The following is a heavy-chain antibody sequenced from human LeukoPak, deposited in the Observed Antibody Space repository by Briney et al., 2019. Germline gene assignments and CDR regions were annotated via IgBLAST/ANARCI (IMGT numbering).Heavy chain of an antibody. CDR3: ARPALVSSGAPRLAFDI. CDR2: ICCSGST. D-gene: IGHD6-6*01. V-gene: IGHV4-39*01. Sequence: SETLSLTCTVSGGSISSSSYYWGWIRQPPGKGLEWIGSICCSGSTYYNPSLKSRVTISVDTSKNQFSLKLSSVTAADTAVYYCARPALVSSGAPRLAFDIWGQGTMVTVSS. J-gene: IGHJ3*02. CDR1: GGSISSSSYY.